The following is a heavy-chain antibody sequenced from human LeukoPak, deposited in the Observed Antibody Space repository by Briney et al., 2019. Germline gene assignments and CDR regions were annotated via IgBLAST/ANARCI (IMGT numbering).Heavy chain of an antibody. CDR3: AKDIGGGLLEY. Sequence: GGSLRLSCAASGFTFDDYAMHWVRQAPGKGLEWVSLISGDGGSTYYADSVKGRFTISRDNSKNSLYLQMSSLRPEDTALYYCAKDIGGGLLEYWGQGTLVTVSS. J-gene: IGHJ4*02. CDR1: GFTFDDYA. CDR2: ISGDGGST. D-gene: IGHD2-15*01. V-gene: IGHV3-43*02.